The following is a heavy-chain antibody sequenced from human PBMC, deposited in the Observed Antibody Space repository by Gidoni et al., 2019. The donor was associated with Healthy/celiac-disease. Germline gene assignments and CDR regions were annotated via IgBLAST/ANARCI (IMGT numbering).Heavy chain of an antibody. J-gene: IGHJ4*02. D-gene: IGHD3-10*01. CDR1: GFTFSSYA. Sequence: QVQLVESGGGVVQPGRSLRLSCAASGFTFSSYAMHWVRQAPGKGLEWVAVISYDGSNKYYADSVKGRFTISRDNSKNTLYLQMNSLRAEDTAVYYCARERDGWGYYFDYWGQGTLVTVSS. CDR3: ARERDGWGYYFDY. V-gene: IGHV3-30-3*01. CDR2: ISYDGSNK.